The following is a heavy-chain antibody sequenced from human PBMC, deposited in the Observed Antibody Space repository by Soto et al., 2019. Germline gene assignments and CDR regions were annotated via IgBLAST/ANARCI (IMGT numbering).Heavy chain of an antibody. CDR3: ASPPSSSSWSGYVG. J-gene: IGHJ4*02. CDR2: IYLRGNT. CDR1: GDSINSDKYY. V-gene: IGHV4-39*01. Sequence: SETLSLTCSVSGDSINSDKYYWVWIRQPPGKGLEWIGRIYLRGNTYYNPSLQSRVTISVDTSKNQFSLKLSSVTAADTAVYYCASPPSSSSWSGYVGWGQGTLVTVSS. D-gene: IGHD6-13*01.